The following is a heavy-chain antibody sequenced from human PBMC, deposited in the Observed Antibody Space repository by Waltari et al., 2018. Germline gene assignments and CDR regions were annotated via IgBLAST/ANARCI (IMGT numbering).Heavy chain of an antibody. CDR3: ARGQQLVLTHFDY. D-gene: IGHD6-13*01. V-gene: IGHV3-64*01. Sequence: EVQLVESGGGLVQPGGSLRLSCAASGFTFSSYAMHWVRKAPGKGLEYVSAISSNGGSTYYANSVKGRFTISRDNSKNTLYLQMGSLRAEDMAVYYCARGQQLVLTHFDYWGQGTLVTVSS. CDR1: GFTFSSYA. CDR2: ISSNGGST. J-gene: IGHJ4*02.